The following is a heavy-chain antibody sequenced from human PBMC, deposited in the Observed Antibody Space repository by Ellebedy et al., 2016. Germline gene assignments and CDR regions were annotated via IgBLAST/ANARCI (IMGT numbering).Heavy chain of an antibody. CDR1: GYTFTSYG. V-gene: IGHV1-18*01. D-gene: IGHD3-22*01. CDR2: ISAYNGNT. Sequence: ASVKVSXXASGYTFTSYGISWVRQAPGQGLEWMGWISAYNGNTNFAQKLQGRVTMTTDTSTSTAYMELRSLRSDDTAVYYCARDDSDTSSAYWGQGTLVTVSS. CDR3: ARDDSDTSSAY. J-gene: IGHJ4*02.